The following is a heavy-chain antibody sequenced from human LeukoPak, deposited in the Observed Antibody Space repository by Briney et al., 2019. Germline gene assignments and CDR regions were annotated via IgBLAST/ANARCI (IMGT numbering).Heavy chain of an antibody. CDR2: IIPIFGTA. D-gene: IGHD3-10*01. CDR1: GGTFSSYA. CDR3: ATDTTSNMVRGYYYYYGMDV. Sequence: SVKVSCKASGGTFSSYAISWVRQAPGQGLEWMGGIIPIFGTANYAQKFQGRVTMTEDTSTDTAYMELSSLRSEDTAVYYCATDTTSNMVRGYYYYYGMDVWGQGTTVTVSS. J-gene: IGHJ6*02. V-gene: IGHV1-69*06.